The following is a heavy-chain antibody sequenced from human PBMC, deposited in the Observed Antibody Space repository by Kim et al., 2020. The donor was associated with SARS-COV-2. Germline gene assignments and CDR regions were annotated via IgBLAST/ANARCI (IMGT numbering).Heavy chain of an antibody. V-gene: IGHV3-15*01. CDR2: GGTA. D-gene: IGHD1-1*01. Sequence: GGTADYAAPVKGRFTISRDDSKNTLYLQRNSLNTEDTAVYYCATGVRIKLWGQGTLVTVSS. J-gene: IGHJ4*02. CDR3: ATGVRIKL.